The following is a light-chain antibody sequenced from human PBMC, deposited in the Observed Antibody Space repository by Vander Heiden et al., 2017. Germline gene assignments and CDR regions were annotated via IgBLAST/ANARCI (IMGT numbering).Light chain of an antibody. V-gene: IGKV1-8*01. CDR1: QGISSY. CDR2: AAS. J-gene: IGKJ1*01. CDR3: QQCYSNPHT. Sequence: AIRMTRSPSSLSASAGDRVTITCRASQGISSYLNWYQQKPGKAPKLLIYAASSLQSGVPSRFSGSGSGTDFTLTISCLQSEDFATYYCQQCYSNPHTFGPGTKVEIK.